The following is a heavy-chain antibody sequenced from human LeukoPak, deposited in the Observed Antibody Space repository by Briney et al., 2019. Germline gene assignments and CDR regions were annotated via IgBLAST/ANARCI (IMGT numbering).Heavy chain of an antibody. D-gene: IGHD6-6*01. CDR2: ISDSSTTM. CDR1: GFTFSSYN. Sequence: GGSLRLSCAASGFTFSSYNMNWVRQAPGKGLEWVSYISDSSTTMYYADSVKGRFTISRDNAKNSLYLQMNSLRAEDTAVYYCARAYSSSFGSWGQGTLVTVSS. J-gene: IGHJ5*02. V-gene: IGHV3-48*04. CDR3: ARAYSSSFGS.